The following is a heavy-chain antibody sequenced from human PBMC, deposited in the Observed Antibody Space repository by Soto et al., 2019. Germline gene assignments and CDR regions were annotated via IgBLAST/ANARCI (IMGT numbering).Heavy chain of an antibody. J-gene: IGHJ1*01. CDR3: ARDRLSGAAEYFQH. V-gene: IGHV3-23*01. CDR1: GFTFSSYS. CDR2: ISGSGGSR. Sequence: GGSLKLSCGASGFTFSSYSMNCVRQAPGKGLEWVSAISGSGGSRNYADSVKGRFTISRDNSKNTLYLQMNSLRAEDTAVYYCARDRLSGAAEYFQHWGQGTLVTVSS. D-gene: IGHD1-26*01.